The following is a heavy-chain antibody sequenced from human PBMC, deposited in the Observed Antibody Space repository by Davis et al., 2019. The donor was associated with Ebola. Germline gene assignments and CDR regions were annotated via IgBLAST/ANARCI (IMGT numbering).Heavy chain of an antibody. CDR3: ARGFLTWEDY. V-gene: IGHV1-8*01. CDR1: PYTFPSSD. J-gene: IGHJ4*02. CDR2: MNPNSGNT. D-gene: IGHD1-26*01. Sequence: ASVQVSCKASPYTFPSSDIHSVRQAPGQGLEWMGWMNPNSGNTGYAQKFQGTVTMTRNTSISTAYMELSSLRSEDTAVYYCARGFLTWEDYWGQGTLVTVS.